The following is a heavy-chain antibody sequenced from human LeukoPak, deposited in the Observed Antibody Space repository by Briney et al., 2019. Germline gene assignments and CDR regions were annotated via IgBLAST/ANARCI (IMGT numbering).Heavy chain of an antibody. D-gene: IGHD6-6*01. Sequence: PPGGSLRLSCAASGFTVSNTYMSWVRQAPGKGLEWVSLIYSGGSTYYADSVKGRFTISRDNSMNTMFLQMNSLRAEDTAVYYCARVIAARHFDYWGQGTLVTVSS. CDR1: GFTVSNTY. CDR2: IYSGGST. CDR3: ARVIAARHFDY. V-gene: IGHV3-66*01. J-gene: IGHJ4*02.